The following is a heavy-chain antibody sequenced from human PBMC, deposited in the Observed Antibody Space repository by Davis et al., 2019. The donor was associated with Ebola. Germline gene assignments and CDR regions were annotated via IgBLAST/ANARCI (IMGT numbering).Heavy chain of an antibody. D-gene: IGHD3-22*01. CDR3: AKDKIDSSGYHPHFQH. CDR2: IRFDGSNK. CDR1: GFTFSDYG. Sequence: GESLKISCAASGFTFSDYGMHWVRQAPGKGLEWVAFIRFDGSNKYYADSVKGRFTISRDNSKNTLYLQMNSLRAEDTAVYYCAKDKIDSSGYHPHFQHWGQGTLVTVSS. V-gene: IGHV3-30*02. J-gene: IGHJ1*01.